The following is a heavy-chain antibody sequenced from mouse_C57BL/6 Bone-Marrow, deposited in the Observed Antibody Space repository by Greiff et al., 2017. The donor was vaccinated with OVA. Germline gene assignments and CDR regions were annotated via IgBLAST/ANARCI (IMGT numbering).Heavy chain of an antibody. Sequence: QVQLQQPGAELVKPGASVKLFCKASGYTFTSYWMHRVKQRPGPGPEWIGMIHPNSGSTNYNEKFKSKATLTVDKSSSTAYMQLSSLTSEDSAVYYCARNLYYGSRGAMDYWGQGTSVTVSS. J-gene: IGHJ4*01. CDR3: ARNLYYGSRGAMDY. V-gene: IGHV1-64*01. D-gene: IGHD1-1*01. CDR1: GYTFTSYW. CDR2: IHPNSGST.